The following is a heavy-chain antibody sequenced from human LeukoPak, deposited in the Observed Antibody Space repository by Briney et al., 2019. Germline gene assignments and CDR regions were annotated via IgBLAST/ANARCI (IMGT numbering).Heavy chain of an antibody. CDR2: IYHSGGT. V-gene: IGHV4-38-2*02. J-gene: IGHJ4*02. Sequence: SETLSLTCTVSGYSISSGYYWGWIRQPPGKGLEWIGSIYHSGGTYYNPSLKNRVTISVDTTRNQFSLKLRSVTAADTAVYYCAANLYSSGWYSDYWGQGTLVTVSS. CDR3: AANLYSSGWYSDY. CDR1: GYSISSGYY. D-gene: IGHD6-19*01.